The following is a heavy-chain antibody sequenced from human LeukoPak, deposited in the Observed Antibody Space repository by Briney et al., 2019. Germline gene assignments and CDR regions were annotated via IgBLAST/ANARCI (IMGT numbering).Heavy chain of an antibody. CDR1: GYSISSGYY. D-gene: IGHD2-8*02. CDR2: VYHTGTT. V-gene: IGHV4-38-2*02. CDR3: ASAHYEATGLGYYFKF. Sequence: PSETLSLTCNVSGYSISSGYYWGWIRQSPGKGLEWIGTVYHTGTTYYSPSLKSRLAISLDTSTNRFSLKRTSVTATDTAVYYCASAHYEATGLGYYFKFWGQGTLVSVSS. J-gene: IGHJ4*02.